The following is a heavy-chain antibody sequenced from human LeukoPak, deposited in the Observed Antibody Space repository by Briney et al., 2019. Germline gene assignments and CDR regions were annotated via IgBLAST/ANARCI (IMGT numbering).Heavy chain of an antibody. CDR2: IYSGGST. CDR1: GFTVSSNY. D-gene: IGHD6-13*01. Sequence: PGGSLRLSCAPSGFTVSSNYMTWVRQAPGKGLEWVSIIYSGGSTYYADSVKGRFTISRDNSKNTLYLQMNSLRADDTAVYYCARDGNSWPRQLNYWGQGTLVTVSS. J-gene: IGHJ4*02. CDR3: ARDGNSWPRQLNY. V-gene: IGHV3-53*01.